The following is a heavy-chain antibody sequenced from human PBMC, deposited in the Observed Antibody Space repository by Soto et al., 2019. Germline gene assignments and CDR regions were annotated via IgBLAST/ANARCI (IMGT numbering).Heavy chain of an antibody. D-gene: IGHD3-22*01. CDR3: ARGSDSSGYYSYYYYYGMGV. V-gene: IGHV4-59*01. J-gene: IGHJ6*02. CDR1: GGSISSYY. Sequence: SETLSLTCTVSGGSISSYYWSWIRQPPGKGLEWIGYIYYSGSTNYNPSLKSRVTIPVDTAKNQFSLKLSSVTAADTAVYYCARGSDSSGYYSYYYYYGMGVWGQGTTVTVSS. CDR2: IYYSGST.